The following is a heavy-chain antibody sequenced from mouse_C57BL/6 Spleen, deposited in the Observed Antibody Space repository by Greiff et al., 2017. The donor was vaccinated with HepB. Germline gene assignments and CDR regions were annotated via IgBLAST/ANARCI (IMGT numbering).Heavy chain of an antibody. D-gene: IGHD2-13*01. J-gene: IGHJ2*01. CDR1: GYTFTDDY. CDR3: AREDYCFSSGY. CDR2: INPNNGGT. Sequence: VQLQQSGPELLKPGASVKISCKASGYTFTDDYMNWVKQSHGKSLEWIGDINPNNGGTSYNQKFKGKATLTVDKSSSTAYMELRSLTSEDSAVYYCAREDYCFSSGYWGEGTTLTVSS. V-gene: IGHV1-26*01.